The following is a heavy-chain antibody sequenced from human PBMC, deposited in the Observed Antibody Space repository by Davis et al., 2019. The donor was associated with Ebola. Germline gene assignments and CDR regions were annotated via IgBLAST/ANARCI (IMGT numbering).Heavy chain of an antibody. CDR1: GFTFSSYS. CDR3: ARSGAPLNFDY. V-gene: IGHV3-48*01. D-gene: IGHD3-10*01. J-gene: IGHJ4*02. Sequence: GGSLRLSCAASGFTFSSYSMNWVRQAPGKGLEWVSYISIGSSTIYYADSVKGRFTISRDNSKNTLYLQMNSLRAEDTAVYYCARSGAPLNFDYWGQGTLVTVSS. CDR2: ISIGSSTI.